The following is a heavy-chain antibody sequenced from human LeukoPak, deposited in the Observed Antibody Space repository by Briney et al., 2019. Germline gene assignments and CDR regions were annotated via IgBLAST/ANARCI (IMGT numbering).Heavy chain of an antibody. Sequence: GGSLRLSCAASGFTFSSYAMHWVRQAPGKGLEWVAVISYDGSNKYYADSVKGRFTISRDNSKNTLYLQMNSLRAEDTAVYYCARDRFGGATDFDYWGQGTLVTVSS. V-gene: IGHV3-30-3*01. J-gene: IGHJ4*02. CDR1: GFTFSSYA. CDR2: ISYDGSNK. CDR3: ARDRFGGATDFDY. D-gene: IGHD3-16*01.